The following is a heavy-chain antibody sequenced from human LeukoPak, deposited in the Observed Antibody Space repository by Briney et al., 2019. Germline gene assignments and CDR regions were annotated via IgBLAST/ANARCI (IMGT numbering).Heavy chain of an antibody. CDR2: ISYSGNT. D-gene: IGHD5-18*01. J-gene: IGHJ4*02. CDR1: GGSVTSHY. Sequence: PSETLSLTCTVSGGSVTSHYWSWIRQPPGKGLGWIGYISYSGNTNYNPSLKSRVTISVDTSKNQFSLKLSSVTAADTVVYYCASGYSYGQFDYWGQGTLVTVSS. V-gene: IGHV4-59*08. CDR3: ASGYSYGQFDY.